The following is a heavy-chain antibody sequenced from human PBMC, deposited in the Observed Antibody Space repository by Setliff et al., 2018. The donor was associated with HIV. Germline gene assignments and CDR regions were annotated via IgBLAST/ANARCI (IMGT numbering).Heavy chain of an antibody. Sequence: GGSLRLSCAASGFTFFDYALNWVRQAPGKGLEWVSSISSSGSYIYYADSVKGRFTISRDNAKNSLYLQMNSLRAEDTAVYYCARDRSGAYGDYEGFDYWGQGTLVTVSS. CDR3: ARDRSGAYGDYEGFDY. V-gene: IGHV3-21*01. J-gene: IGHJ4*02. D-gene: IGHD4-17*01. CDR2: ISSSGSYI. CDR1: GFTFFDYA.